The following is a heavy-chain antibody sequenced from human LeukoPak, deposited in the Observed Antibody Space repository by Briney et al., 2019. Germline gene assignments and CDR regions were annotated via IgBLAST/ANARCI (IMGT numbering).Heavy chain of an antibody. CDR2: IIPIFGTA. CDR3: ARVKDGSGSYYGY. V-gene: IGHV1-69*06. Sequence: ASVKVSCKASGGTFSSYAISWVRQAPGQGLEWMGGIIPIFGTANYAQKFQGRVTITADKSTSTAYMELSSLRSEDTAVYYCARVKDGSGSYYGYWGQGTLVTVSS. J-gene: IGHJ4*02. CDR1: GGTFSSYA. D-gene: IGHD3-10*01.